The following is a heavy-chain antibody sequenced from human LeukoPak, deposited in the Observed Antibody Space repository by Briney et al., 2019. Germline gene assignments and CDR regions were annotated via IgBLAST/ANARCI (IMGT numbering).Heavy chain of an antibody. V-gene: IGHV3-21*01. Sequence: PGGSLRLSCAASGFTFSNYSMNWVRQAPGKGLEWVSSISSSSSYIYYADSVKGRFTISRDNAKNSLYLQMNSLRAEDTAVYYCARRAYYDFWSGSGYFDYWGQGTLVTVSS. D-gene: IGHD3-3*01. CDR1: GFTFSNYS. CDR2: ISSSSSYI. J-gene: IGHJ4*02. CDR3: ARRAYYDFWSGSGYFDY.